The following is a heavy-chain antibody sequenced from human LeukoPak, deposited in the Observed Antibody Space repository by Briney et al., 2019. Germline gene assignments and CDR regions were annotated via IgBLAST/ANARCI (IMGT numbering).Heavy chain of an antibody. Sequence: GRSLRLSCAASGLTFSSYSMNWVRQPPGKGLEWVSSISSSSSYIYYADSVKGRFTISRDNAKNSLYLQMNSLRAEDTAVYYCAKGERGLLWFGELFYYFEYWGQGILVTVSS. CDR3: AKGERGLLWFGELFYYFEY. J-gene: IGHJ4*02. CDR2: ISSSSSYI. CDR1: GLTFSSYS. D-gene: IGHD3-10*01. V-gene: IGHV3-21*04.